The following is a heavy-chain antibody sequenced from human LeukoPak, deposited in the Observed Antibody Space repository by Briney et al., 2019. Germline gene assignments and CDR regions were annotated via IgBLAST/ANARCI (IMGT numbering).Heavy chain of an antibody. V-gene: IGHV3-30*03. CDR2: LTRDGSDK. CDR3: ATATGGDAGGDYYYYYGMDV. D-gene: IGHD2-21*02. Sequence: GGSLRLSCAASGFTFSTYGMHWVRQAPGKGLEWVAILTRDGSDKYYADSVKGRFTISRDKSKNTLYLQMNSLRAEDTAVYYCATATGGDAGGDYYYYYGMDVWGQGTTVTVFS. CDR1: GFTFSTYG. J-gene: IGHJ6*02.